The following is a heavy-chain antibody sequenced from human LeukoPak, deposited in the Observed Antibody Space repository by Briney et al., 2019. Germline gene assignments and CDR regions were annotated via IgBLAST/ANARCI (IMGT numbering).Heavy chain of an antibody. CDR2: INSNVSST. CDR1: GFTFSIYW. CDR3: ASLDY. Sequence: HPGGSLRLSCAASGFTFSIYWVHWVRQAPGKGLVWVSSINSNVSSTSYADSVKGRFTISRDNAKNTLYLQMNTLRAEDTAVYYCASLDYWGQGTPVTVSS. J-gene: IGHJ4*02. V-gene: IGHV3-74*01.